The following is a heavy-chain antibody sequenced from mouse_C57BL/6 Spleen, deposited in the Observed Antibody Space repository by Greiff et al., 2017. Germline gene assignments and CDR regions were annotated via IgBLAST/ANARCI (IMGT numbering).Heavy chain of an antibody. CDR2: ISPNCGTT. V-gene: IGHV1-39*01. CDR3: AREAFGYFDV. Sequence: VQLQQSGAELVKPGASVKISCKASGYTFTDYNMNWVTQSHGKSLEWVGVISPNCGTTNYNQKFKGKATLTVDKSTSTAYMQINSLTSEDSAFYYCAREAFGYFDVWGTGTTVTASS. J-gene: IGHJ1*03. CDR1: GYTFTDYN.